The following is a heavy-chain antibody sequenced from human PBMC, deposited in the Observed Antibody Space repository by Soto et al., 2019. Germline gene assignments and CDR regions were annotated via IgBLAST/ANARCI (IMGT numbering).Heavy chain of an antibody. J-gene: IGHJ6*02. CDR2: IIPIFGTA. V-gene: IGHV1-69*13. CDR1: GGTFSSYA. Sequence: SVKVSCKASGGTFSSYAISWVRQAPGQGLEWMGGIIPIFGTANYAQKFQGRVTITADESTSTAYMELSSLRSEDTAVYYCAREDCSSTSCYGRYYYYYGMDVWGQGTTVTAP. D-gene: IGHD2-2*01. CDR3: AREDCSSTSCYGRYYYYYGMDV.